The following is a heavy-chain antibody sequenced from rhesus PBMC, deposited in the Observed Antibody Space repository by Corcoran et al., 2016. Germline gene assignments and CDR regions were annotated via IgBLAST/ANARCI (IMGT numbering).Heavy chain of an antibody. Sequence: EVQLVESGGGLVQPGGSLRLSCAASGFTFSSYGMHWVRQAPGKGLELVAVISYDESNKYYADSVKDRFSISRDNSKHMLYLQMNNLQLGDTAVYYCARDPSTVNFDYWGQGVLVTVSS. V-gene: IGHV3-54*02. CDR1: GFTFSSYG. CDR2: ISYDESNK. CDR3: ARDPSTVNFDY. D-gene: IGHD4-23*01. J-gene: IGHJ4*01.